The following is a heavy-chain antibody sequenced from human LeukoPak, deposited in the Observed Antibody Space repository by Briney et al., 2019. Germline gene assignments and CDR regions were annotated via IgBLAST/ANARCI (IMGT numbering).Heavy chain of an antibody. CDR2: INHSGST. V-gene: IGHV4-34*01. CDR3: ARGRRYYYGSGSCHFDY. D-gene: IGHD3-10*01. Sequence: SETLSLTCAVYGGSFSGYYWSWIRQPPGKGLEWIGEINHSGSTNYNPSLKSRVTISVGTSKNQFSLKLSSVTAADTAVYYCARGRRYYYGSGSCHFDYWGQGTLVTVSS. CDR1: GGSFSGYY. J-gene: IGHJ4*02.